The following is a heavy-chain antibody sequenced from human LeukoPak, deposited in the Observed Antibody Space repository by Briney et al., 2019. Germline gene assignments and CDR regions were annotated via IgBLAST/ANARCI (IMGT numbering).Heavy chain of an antibody. CDR2: INPSGGST. Sequence: GASVKVSCKASGYTFTSYYMHWVRQAPGQGLEWMGIINPSGGSTSYAQKFQGGVTMTRDTSTSTVYMELSSLRSEDTAVYYCARERPDNWFDPWGQGTLVTVSS. CDR1: GYTFTSYY. J-gene: IGHJ5*02. V-gene: IGHV1-46*01. CDR3: ARERPDNWFDP.